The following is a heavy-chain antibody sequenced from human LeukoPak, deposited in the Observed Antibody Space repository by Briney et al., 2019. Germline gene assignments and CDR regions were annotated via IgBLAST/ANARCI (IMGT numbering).Heavy chain of an antibody. CDR2: IYYSGST. Sequence: SETLSLTCTVSGGSISSYFWSWFRQPPGKGLEWIGYIYYSGSTNYNPSLKSRVTISVDTSKNQFSLKLSSVTAADTAVYYCARGRITIFGVVIIKYYFDYWGQGTLVTVSS. D-gene: IGHD3-3*01. V-gene: IGHV4-59*12. CDR3: ARGRITIFGVVIIKYYFDY. J-gene: IGHJ4*02. CDR1: GGSISSYF.